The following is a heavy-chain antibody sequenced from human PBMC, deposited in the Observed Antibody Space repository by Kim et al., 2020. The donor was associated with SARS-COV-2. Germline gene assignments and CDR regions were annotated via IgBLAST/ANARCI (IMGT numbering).Heavy chain of an antibody. CDR3: AKALGYGSDWQRIDY. J-gene: IGHJ4*02. Sequence: GGSLRLSCAASGFTFRNYGMHWVRQAPGKGLVWLAVIWYDGSNEYYVESVKGRFTISRDNSKNTLYLQLNSLRVEDTGTYFCAKALGYGSDWQRIDYWGQGTLVSVSS. CDR2: IWYDGSNE. V-gene: IGHV3-33*06. D-gene: IGHD2-15*01. CDR1: GFTFRNYG.